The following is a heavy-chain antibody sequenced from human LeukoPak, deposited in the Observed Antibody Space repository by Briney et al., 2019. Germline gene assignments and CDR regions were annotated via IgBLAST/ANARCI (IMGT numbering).Heavy chain of an antibody. D-gene: IGHD6-6*01. CDR1: GFTFSSYA. J-gene: IGHJ4*02. V-gene: IGHV3-30-3*01. Sequence: GGSLRLSCAASGFTFSSYAMHWVRQAPGKGLEWVAVISYDGSNKYYADSVKGRFTISRDNSKSTLYLQMNSLRAEDTAVYYCARVSIAARIWDYWGQGTLVTVSS. CDR3: ARVSIAARIWDY. CDR2: ISYDGSNK.